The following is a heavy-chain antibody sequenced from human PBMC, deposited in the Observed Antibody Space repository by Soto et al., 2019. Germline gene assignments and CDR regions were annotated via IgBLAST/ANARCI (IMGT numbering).Heavy chain of an antibody. J-gene: IGHJ4*02. CDR2: IIPILAIA. V-gene: IGHV1-69*02. CDR1: GGTFSTYT. Sequence: QVQLVQSGAEVKKPGSSVKVSCKASGGTFSTYTISWVRQAPGQGLEWMGRIIPILAIANYAQKFQGRVTITADKSTSTAYMELSSLRSEDTAVYYCASYPSSYDLPAYWGQGTLVTVSS. D-gene: IGHD3-3*01. CDR3: ASYPSSYDLPAY.